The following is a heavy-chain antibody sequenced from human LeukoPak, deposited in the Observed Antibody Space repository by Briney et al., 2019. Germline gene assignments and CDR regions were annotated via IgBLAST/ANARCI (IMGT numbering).Heavy chain of an antibody. J-gene: IGHJ6*03. V-gene: IGHV1-69*05. CDR2: IIPIFGTA. CDR3: ARGPLGYYDSSGYYYYYYYYMDV. D-gene: IGHD3-22*01. Sequence: SVKVSCKASGGTFSSYAISWVQQAPGQGLEWMGGIIPIFGTANYAQKFQGRVTITTDESTSTAYMELSSLRSEDTAVYYCARGPLGYYDSSGYYYYYYYYMDVWGKGTTVTVSS. CDR1: GGTFSSYA.